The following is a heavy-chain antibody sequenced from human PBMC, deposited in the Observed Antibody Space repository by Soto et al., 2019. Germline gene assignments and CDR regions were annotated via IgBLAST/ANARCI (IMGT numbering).Heavy chain of an antibody. J-gene: IGHJ4*02. CDR3: AREGNVVVPAFDY. Sequence: PSETLSVTWTVSGGSISSGDYYWSWIRQPPGKGLEWIGYIYYSGSTYYSPSLKSRVTISVDTSKNQFSLKLSSVTAADTAVYYCAREGNVVVPAFDYWGQGTLVTVSS. V-gene: IGHV4-30-4*01. D-gene: IGHD2-2*01. CDR1: GGSISSGDYY. CDR2: IYYSGST.